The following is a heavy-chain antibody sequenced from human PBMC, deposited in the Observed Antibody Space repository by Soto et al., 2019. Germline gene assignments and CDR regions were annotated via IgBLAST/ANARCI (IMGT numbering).Heavy chain of an antibody. J-gene: IGHJ4*02. D-gene: IGHD5-18*01. CDR1: GGTFSTYA. CDR2: IIPMFGTA. CDR3: ASGIQLWLRRINTGYSG. V-gene: IGHV1-69*12. Sequence: QVQLVQSGAEVKKPESSVKVSCKAPGGTFSTYAISWVRQAPGQGLEWMGGIIPMFGTANYAQRFKDRVTITADESTNTVYMELSSLRSEDTAVYFCASGIQLWLRRINTGYSGWGQGTLVTVSS.